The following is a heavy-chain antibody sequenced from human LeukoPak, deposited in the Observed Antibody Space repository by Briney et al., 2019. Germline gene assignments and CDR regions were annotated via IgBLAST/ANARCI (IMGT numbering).Heavy chain of an antibody. V-gene: IGHV1-8*03. CDR2: MNPNSGNT. J-gene: IGHJ6*03. CDR3: ARGGRIVVVPAAMQDYYYYMDV. D-gene: IGHD2-2*01. Sequence: GASVKVSCKASGYTFTSYDINWVRQATGQGLEWMGWMNPNSGNTGYAQKFQGRVTITRNTSISTAYMELSSLRSEDTAVYYCARGGRIVVVPAAMQDYYYYMDVWGKGTTVTVS. CDR1: GYTFTSYD.